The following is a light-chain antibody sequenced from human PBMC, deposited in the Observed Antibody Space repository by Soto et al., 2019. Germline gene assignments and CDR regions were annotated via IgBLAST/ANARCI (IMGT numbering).Light chain of an antibody. Sequence: QSALTQPASVSGSPGQSIAISCTGTTSDVGDYNLVSWYQQHPGKAPKLMIYDVSSRPSGISNRFSGSKSGNTASLTISGLQAEDEADYYCSSYTSSCTLYVFGTGTKVTVL. CDR3: SSYTSSCTLYV. J-gene: IGLJ1*01. CDR2: DVS. V-gene: IGLV2-14*01. CDR1: TSDVGDYNL.